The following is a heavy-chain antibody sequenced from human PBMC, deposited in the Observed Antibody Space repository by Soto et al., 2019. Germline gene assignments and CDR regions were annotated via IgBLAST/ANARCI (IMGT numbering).Heavy chain of an antibody. CDR2: IVVASGRT. CDR3: SADHPHTAIGWPV. J-gene: IGHJ6*02. V-gene: IGHV1-58*02. CDR1: GFDFGSFG. Sequence: SVKVSCKASGFDFGSFGIQFLRETRGRGLEWIGWIVVASGRTNYARQFQGRVAFSRDMSSTTAYMDLYDLKSDDTAVYFCSADHPHTAIGWPVWGQGTTVTVSS.